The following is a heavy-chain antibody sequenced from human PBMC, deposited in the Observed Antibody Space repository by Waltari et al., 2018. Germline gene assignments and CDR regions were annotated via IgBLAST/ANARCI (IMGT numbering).Heavy chain of an antibody. Sequence: EVQLLESGGGLVKPGGSMRLSCAAPGFNLNNYAMSWVRQAPGKGLEWGSSISGSGISTWYADSVKGRFTFSRDNSKNTVNLQMNGLRAEDTAVYYCAKEGTLHTMDSWGQGTLVTVSS. CDR2: ISGSGIST. CDR3: AKEGTLHTMDS. CDR1: GFNLNNYA. D-gene: IGHD3-10*01. J-gene: IGHJ4*02. V-gene: IGHV3-23*01.